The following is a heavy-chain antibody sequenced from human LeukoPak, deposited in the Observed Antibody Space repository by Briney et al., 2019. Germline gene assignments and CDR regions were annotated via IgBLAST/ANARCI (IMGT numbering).Heavy chain of an antibody. CDR2: ISWNSRTI. J-gene: IGHJ4*02. CDR3: AKAAGNYAFDY. CDR1: GFTFGDYS. Sequence: GGSLRLSRAASGFTFGDYSMHWVRQAPGEGLEWVSGISWNSRTIIYADSVKGRFTISRDNAKNSLYLQMNSLRVEDAAFYYCAKAAGNYAFDYWGRGTLVTVSS. D-gene: IGHD4-11*01. V-gene: IGHV3-9*01.